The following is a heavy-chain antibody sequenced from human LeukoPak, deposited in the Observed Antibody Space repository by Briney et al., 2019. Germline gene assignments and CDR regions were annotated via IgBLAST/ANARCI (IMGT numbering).Heavy chain of an antibody. Sequence: GGSLRLSCAASGFTFSSYWMSWVRQAPGKGLEWVANIKQDGSEKYYVDSVKGRFTISRDNAKNSLYLQMSSLRAEDMALYYCAKGVLQRYSSIWYYFDYWGQGTLVTVSS. CDR3: AKGVLQRYSSIWYYFDY. J-gene: IGHJ4*02. V-gene: IGHV3-7*03. CDR1: GFTFSSYW. CDR2: IKQDGSEK. D-gene: IGHD6-13*01.